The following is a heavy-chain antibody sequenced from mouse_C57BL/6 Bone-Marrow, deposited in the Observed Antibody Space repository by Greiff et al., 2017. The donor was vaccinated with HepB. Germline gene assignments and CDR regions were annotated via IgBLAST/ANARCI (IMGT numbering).Heavy chain of an antibody. CDR1: GYAFTSSW. V-gene: IGHV1-82*01. D-gene: IGHD2-12*01. Sequence: QVQLQQSGPELVKPGASVKISCKASGYAFTSSWMNWVKQRPGKGLEWIGRIYPGDGDTTYNGKFKGKATLTADKSARIAYMQLSSLTSEDSAVYCCSSRGTTWFAYWGQGTRVTVSA. CDR2: IYPGDGDT. J-gene: IGHJ3*01. CDR3: SSRGTTWFAY.